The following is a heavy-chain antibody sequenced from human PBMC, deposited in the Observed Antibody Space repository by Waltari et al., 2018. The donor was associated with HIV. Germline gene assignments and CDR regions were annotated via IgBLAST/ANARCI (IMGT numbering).Heavy chain of an antibody. CDR3: ATQKGGGNYNYFDY. CDR2: ICPGDSDT. CDR1: GYNFATYW. J-gene: IGHJ4*02. Sequence: EVQLVQSGAEVKKPGESLKISCKASGYNFATYWSGWVRQMPGNGLEWMGIICPGDSDTRYSPSLQGQVTISADKSISTAYLQWNSLKASDTAMYYCATQKGGGNYNYFDYWGQGTLVTVSS. D-gene: IGHD1-26*01. V-gene: IGHV5-51*01.